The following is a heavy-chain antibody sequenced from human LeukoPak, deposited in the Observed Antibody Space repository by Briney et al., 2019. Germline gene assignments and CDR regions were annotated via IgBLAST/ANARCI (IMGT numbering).Heavy chain of an antibody. D-gene: IGHD5-24*01. CDR2: INTDGSST. CDR3: ARGWQIDY. CDR1: GFTFRNYW. Sequence: GSLELSFAASGFTFRNYWMHWVRQAPGKGLVWVSRINTDGSSTSYADSVKGRFTISRDTAKNTLYLQMNSLRAEDTAVYYCARGWQIDYWGQGTLVTVSS. J-gene: IGHJ4*02. V-gene: IGHV3-74*01.